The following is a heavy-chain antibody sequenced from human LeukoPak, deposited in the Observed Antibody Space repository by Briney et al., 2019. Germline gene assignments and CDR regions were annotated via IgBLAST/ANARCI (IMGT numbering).Heavy chain of an antibody. Sequence: GGSLRLSCAASGFTFSSYAMSWVRQAPGKGLEWVSSISSSGTYIFYADSVKGRFTISRDNAKNSLYLQMNSLRVEDTAVYYCARDTFYDSSGYSGWFDPWGQGTLVTVSS. CDR3: ARDTFYDSSGYSGWFDP. D-gene: IGHD3-22*01. CDR1: GFTFSSYA. CDR2: ISSSGTYI. J-gene: IGHJ5*02. V-gene: IGHV3-21*01.